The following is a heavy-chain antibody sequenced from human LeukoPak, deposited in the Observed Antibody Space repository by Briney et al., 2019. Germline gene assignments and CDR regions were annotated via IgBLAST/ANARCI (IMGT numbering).Heavy chain of an antibody. D-gene: IGHD4-17*01. CDR2: IYYSGST. V-gene: IGHV4-59*12. Sequence: PSETLSLTCTVSGGSISSYYWSWIRQPPGKGLEWIGYIYYSGSTNYNPSLKSRVTISVDTSKNQFSLKLSSVTAADTAVYYCARSENDYGGTWGQGTLVTVSS. CDR3: ARSENDYGGT. CDR1: GGSISSYY. J-gene: IGHJ4*02.